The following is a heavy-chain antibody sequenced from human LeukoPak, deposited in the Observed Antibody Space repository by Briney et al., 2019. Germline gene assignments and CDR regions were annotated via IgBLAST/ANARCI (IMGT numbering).Heavy chain of an antibody. CDR3: ATTAPPTYYYDSSGYNY. D-gene: IGHD3-22*01. J-gene: IGHJ4*02. CDR2: INPNSGGT. CDR1: GYTFTGYY. V-gene: IGHV1-2*06. Sequence: ASVKVSCKASGYTFTGYYMLWVRQAPGQGLEWMGRINPNSGGTNYAQKFQGRVTMTRDTSISTAYMELSRLRSDDTAVYYCATTAPPTYYYDSSGYNYWGQGTLVTVSS.